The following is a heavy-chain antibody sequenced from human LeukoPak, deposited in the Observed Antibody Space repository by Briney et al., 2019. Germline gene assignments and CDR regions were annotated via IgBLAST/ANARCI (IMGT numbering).Heavy chain of an antibody. J-gene: IGHJ3*02. D-gene: IGHD3-22*01. Sequence: PSETLSLTCTVSGGSISSSSYYWGWIRQPPGKGLEWIGSIYHSGSTYYNPSLKSRVTISVDTSKNQFSLKLSSVTAADTAVYYCATGGSMIVVVISKDAFDIWGQGTMVTVSS. CDR1: GGSISSSSYY. CDR2: IYHSGST. CDR3: ATGGSMIVVVISKDAFDI. V-gene: IGHV4-39*07.